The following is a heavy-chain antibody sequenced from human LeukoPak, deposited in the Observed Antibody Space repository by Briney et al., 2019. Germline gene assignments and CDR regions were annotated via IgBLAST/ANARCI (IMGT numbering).Heavy chain of an antibody. V-gene: IGHV3-69-1*02. CDR3: ARNFDS. CDR1: GFTFTYSD. CDR2: ITRRSSNL. Sequence: GGSLSLSCVASGFTFTYSDFNWIRQAPGKGLEWLSTITRRSSNLYYADSVKGRFATSRDDAKDSVYLQMENLRVEDTAIYYCARNFDSWGQGTLVTVSS. J-gene: IGHJ4*02.